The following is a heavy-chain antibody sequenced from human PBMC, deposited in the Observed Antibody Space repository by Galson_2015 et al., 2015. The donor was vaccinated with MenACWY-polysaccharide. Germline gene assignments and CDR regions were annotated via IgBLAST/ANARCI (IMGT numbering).Heavy chain of an antibody. Sequence: SLRLSCAASGFNFSILVMTWVRQGPGKGLEWVSAISPGSETAYYSDSVKGRFTISRDNSKDTLHLQMDSLRAEDTAAYYCVKGGWADNWGQGTLVTVSS. D-gene: IGHD1-26*01. V-gene: IGHV3-23*01. CDR3: VKGGWADN. CDR1: GFNFSILV. J-gene: IGHJ4*02. CDR2: ISPGSETA.